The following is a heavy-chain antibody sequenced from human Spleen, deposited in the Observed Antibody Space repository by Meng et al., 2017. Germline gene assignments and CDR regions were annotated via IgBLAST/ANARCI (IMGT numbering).Heavy chain of an antibody. CDR2: IWHAGGT. D-gene: IGHD6-19*01. Sequence: VQVPDSGHGPGTPSETLSLTCTVSGGSMNNDHWWSWVRQTPGKGLAWIGEIWHAGGTNYNPSFKSRVTMSIDKSNNQFSLKLTSVTAADTAVYYCAIDGSGWQQEDFWGQGTLVTVSS. V-gene: IGHV4-4*02. CDR1: GGSMNNDHW. J-gene: IGHJ4*02. CDR3: AIDGSGWQQEDF.